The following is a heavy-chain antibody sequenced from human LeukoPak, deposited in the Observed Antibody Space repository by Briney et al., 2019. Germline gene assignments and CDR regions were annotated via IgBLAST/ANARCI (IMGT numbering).Heavy chain of an antibody. Sequence: GGSLRLSCAAFGLTVSDNHMSWVRQAPGKGLEWLSVIYNTGSTYYPDSVRGRFTISRDTSKNTIFLQMNIVRVEDTAVYYCAREPSSGNYNAYFDYWGQGTLVTVSS. J-gene: IGHJ4*02. CDR3: AREPSSGNYNAYFDY. D-gene: IGHD1-26*01. CDR1: GLTVSDNH. V-gene: IGHV3-53*01. CDR2: IYNTGST.